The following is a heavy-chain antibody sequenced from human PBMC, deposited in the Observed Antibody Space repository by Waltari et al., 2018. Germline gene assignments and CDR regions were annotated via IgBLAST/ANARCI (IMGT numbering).Heavy chain of an antibody. V-gene: IGHV3-74*01. CDR3: VLYSIEILGDS. CDR1: GFTFSAYW. CDR2: INLDGGII. D-gene: IGHD3-9*01. J-gene: IGHJ5*01. Sequence: EVQLVESGGGLVQPGGSLRLSCVASGFTFSAYWMHWGRQAPGKGLRACSQINLDGGIINYADSVKGRFTISRDNAKNTLYLQMNSLRAEDTAVYYCVLYSIEILGDSWGQGTLVTVSS.